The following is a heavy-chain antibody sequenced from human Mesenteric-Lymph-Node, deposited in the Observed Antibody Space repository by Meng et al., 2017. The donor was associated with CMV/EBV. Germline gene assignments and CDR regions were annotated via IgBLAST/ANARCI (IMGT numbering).Heavy chain of an antibody. CDR1: GFTFSSYA. CDR2: ISGSGGST. D-gene: IGHD6-6*01. CDR3: ARDLSSIAARWGLDP. J-gene: IGHJ5*02. V-gene: IGHV3-23*01. Sequence: GESLKISCAASGFTFSSYAMSWVRQAPGKGLEWVSAISGSGGSTYYADSVKGRFTISRDNSKNTLYLQMNSLRAEDTAVYYCARDLSSIAARWGLDPWGQGTLVTVSS.